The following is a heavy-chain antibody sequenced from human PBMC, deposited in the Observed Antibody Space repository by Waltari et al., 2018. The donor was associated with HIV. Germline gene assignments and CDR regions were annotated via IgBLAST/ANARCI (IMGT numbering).Heavy chain of an antibody. CDR3: ARGIDAQRVAAPCLDI. CDR2: IYNSRRT. D-gene: IGHD6-25*01. V-gene: IGHV4-59*01. Sequence: QVQLRESGPGLVKPSETLSLTCTVSGGSISTYYWTWIRQPPGKGLEWIGYIYNSRRTNYNPSLKSRATISVDTSKNQFSLKLSAVTTADTAVYYCARGIDAQRVAAPCLDIWGQGTMVTVSS. CDR1: GGSISTYY. J-gene: IGHJ3*02.